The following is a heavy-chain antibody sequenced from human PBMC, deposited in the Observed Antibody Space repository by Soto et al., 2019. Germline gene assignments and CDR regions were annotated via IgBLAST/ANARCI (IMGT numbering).Heavy chain of an antibody. CDR3: TTDTRRISVFGVPWDS. V-gene: IGHV3-15*01. J-gene: IGHJ4*02. D-gene: IGHD3-3*01. Sequence: KPGGSLRLSCAASGFTLSNAWMNWVRHTPGRGLEWVGRIKSRSDGGTPEYGAPVKGRFTISRDDSLNTVYLQMNSLTAEDTGVYYCTTDTRRISVFGVPWDSWGQGTLVTV. CDR1: GFTLSNAW. CDR2: IKSRSDGGTP.